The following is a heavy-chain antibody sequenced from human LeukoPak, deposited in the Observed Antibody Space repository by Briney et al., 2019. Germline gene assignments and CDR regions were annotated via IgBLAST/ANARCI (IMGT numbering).Heavy chain of an antibody. CDR2: VMAIFGGV. J-gene: IGHJ4*02. CDR3: ARGELGDRSGFSFFDY. V-gene: IGHV1-69*05. CDR1: RGTFDSYG. D-gene: IGHD3-22*01. Sequence: GASVKVSCKAPRGTFDSYGISWVRQAPGQGLEWMGGVMAIFGGVKYGQKFQGRATITTDAFTSTAYMELRSLTSEDTGIYYCARGELGDRSGFSFFDYWGQGTLVTVSS.